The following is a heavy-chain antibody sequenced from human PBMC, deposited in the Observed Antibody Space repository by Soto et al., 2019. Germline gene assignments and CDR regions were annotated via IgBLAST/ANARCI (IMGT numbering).Heavy chain of an antibody. D-gene: IGHD1-26*01. CDR3: TTEQSLGATSYFDF. Sequence: QVQLVQSGAEMKKPGSSVKVFCKASGGTFKKYAISWVRQAPGQGLEWMGRTLPHSQTPDYPPKFQGRVNMTADESTNTAHMDLSSLTSEDTAVYYCTTEQSLGATSYFDFWGQGTLVTVSS. CDR2: TLPHSQTP. CDR1: GGTFKKYA. V-gene: IGHV1-69*01. J-gene: IGHJ4*02.